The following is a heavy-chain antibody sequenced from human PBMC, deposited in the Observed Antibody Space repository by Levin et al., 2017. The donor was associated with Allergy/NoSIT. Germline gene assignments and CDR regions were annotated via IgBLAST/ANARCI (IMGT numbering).Heavy chain of an antibody. CDR1: GFTFSSYS. CDR3: ARDGSSSSRYYYYGMDV. V-gene: IGHV3-48*02. D-gene: IGHD6-6*01. Sequence: LSLTCAASGFTFSSYSMTWVRPAPGKGLEWVSYISSSSSTIYYADSVKGRFTISRDNAKNSLYLQMNSLRDEDTAVYYCARDGSSSSRYYYYGMDVWGQGTTVTVSS. J-gene: IGHJ6*02. CDR2: ISSSSSTI.